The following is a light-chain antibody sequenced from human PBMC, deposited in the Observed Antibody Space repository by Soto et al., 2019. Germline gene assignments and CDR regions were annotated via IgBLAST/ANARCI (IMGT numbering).Light chain of an antibody. V-gene: IGKV2-28*01. CDR3: MQALQTPWT. CDR2: LGS. J-gene: IGKJ1*01. Sequence: DIVMTQSPLSLPVTPGEPASISCRSSQSLQHSNGYNYLDWYLQKPGQSPQLLIYLGSHRASGVHDRLSGSASGTDFTLKITRVEAEDVEVYYCMQALQTPWTFGQGTNVQIK. CDR1: QSLQHSNGYNY.